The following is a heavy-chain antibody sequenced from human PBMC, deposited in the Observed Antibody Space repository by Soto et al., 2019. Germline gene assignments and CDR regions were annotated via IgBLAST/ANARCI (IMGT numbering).Heavy chain of an antibody. J-gene: IGHJ4*02. CDR2: IIPIFGTA. D-gene: IGHD3-10*01. Sequence: QVQLVQSGAEVKKPGSSVKVSCKASGGTFSSYAISWVRQAPGQGLEWMGGIIPIFGTANYAQKFQGRVTITADESTSTAYMELSSRRSEDTAVYYCARDPLYGSGSYSHFDYWGQGTLVTVSS. CDR3: ARDPLYGSGSYSHFDY. CDR1: GGTFSSYA. V-gene: IGHV1-69*01.